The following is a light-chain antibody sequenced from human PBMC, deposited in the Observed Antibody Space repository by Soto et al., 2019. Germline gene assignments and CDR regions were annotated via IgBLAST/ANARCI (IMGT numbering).Light chain of an antibody. J-gene: IGKJ1*01. CDR2: DTS. V-gene: IGKV3-20*01. Sequence: EIVMTQSPATLSLSPGERATLSCRASQNISNSLAWYQQKPGQAPSLLIYDTSTRATGIPDRFSGGGSGTDFTPTISMLEPEYFALYYCQQYGSSRTFGQGTKVDI. CDR1: QNISNS. CDR3: QQYGSSRT.